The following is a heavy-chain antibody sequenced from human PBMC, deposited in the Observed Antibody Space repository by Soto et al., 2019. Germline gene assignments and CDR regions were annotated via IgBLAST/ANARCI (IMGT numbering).Heavy chain of an antibody. CDR2: VFYSGST. CDR1: GASFSGDY. J-gene: IGHJ3*02. V-gene: IGHV4-59*01. CDR3: ARGGGYYDDAFDM. Sequence: QVQLQESGPGLLRPAETLSLTCTVSGASFSGDYWSWIRQPPGKGLEWIGYVFYSGSTNYNPSLKSRVNISVATSKNLFSLKLSSVTAADTAVYFCARGGGYYDDAFDMWGQGTMVTVSS. D-gene: IGHD3-10*01.